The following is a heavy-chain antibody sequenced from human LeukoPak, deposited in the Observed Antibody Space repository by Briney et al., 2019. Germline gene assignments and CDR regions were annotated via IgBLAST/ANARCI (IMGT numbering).Heavy chain of an antibody. Sequence: SETLSLTYTVSGGSISSYYWSWIRQPAGKGLEWIGRIYTSGSTNYNPSLKSRVTMSVDTSKNQFSLKLSSVTAADTAVYYCARDRGEHDYGDMDWFDPWGQGTLVTVSS. CDR1: GGSISSYY. V-gene: IGHV4-4*07. CDR3: ARDRGEHDYGDMDWFDP. D-gene: IGHD4-17*01. CDR2: IYTSGST. J-gene: IGHJ5*02.